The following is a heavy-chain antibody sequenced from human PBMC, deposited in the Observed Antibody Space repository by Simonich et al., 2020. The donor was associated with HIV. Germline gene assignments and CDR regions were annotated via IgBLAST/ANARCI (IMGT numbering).Heavy chain of an antibody. CDR3: ARAGRGSGSSFYWYFDL. CDR1: GGSFSGYY. J-gene: IGHJ2*01. D-gene: IGHD1-26*01. Sequence: QVQLQQWGAGLLKPSETLSLTCAVYGGSFSGYYWNWIRQPPGKGLEWIGEIKHSGSTNYNPTLKSRVTISVDTSKNQFSLKLSSVTAADTAVYYCARAGRGSGSSFYWYFDLWGRGTLVTVSS. V-gene: IGHV4-34*01. CDR2: IKHSGST.